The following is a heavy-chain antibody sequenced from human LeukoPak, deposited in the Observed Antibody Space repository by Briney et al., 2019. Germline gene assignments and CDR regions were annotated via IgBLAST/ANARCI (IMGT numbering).Heavy chain of an antibody. V-gene: IGHV4-59*01. J-gene: IGHJ4*02. CDR2: IYYSGST. Sequence: PSETLSLTCTVSGGSISSYYWSWIRQPPGKGLKWIGYIYYSGSTNYNPSLKSRVTISVDTSKNQFSLKLSSVTDENTAVYYCARGPTVPIAVAGNFDYWRQGTLVTVSS. CDR1: GGSISSYY. D-gene: IGHD6-19*01. CDR3: ARGPTVPIAVAGNFDY.